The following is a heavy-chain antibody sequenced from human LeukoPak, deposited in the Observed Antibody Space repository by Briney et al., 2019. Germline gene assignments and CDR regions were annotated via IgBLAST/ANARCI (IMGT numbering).Heavy chain of an antibody. CDR3: VSHSYGSDY. CDR2: ISSSGSTI. CDR1: GFTFSSYS. J-gene: IGHJ4*02. D-gene: IGHD5-18*01. V-gene: IGHV3-48*04. Sequence: GGSLRLSCAASGFTFSSYSMNWVRQAPGKGLEWVSYISSSGSTIYYADSVKGRFTISRDNAKNSLYLQMNSLRAEDTAVYYCVSHSYGSDYWGQGTLVTVSS.